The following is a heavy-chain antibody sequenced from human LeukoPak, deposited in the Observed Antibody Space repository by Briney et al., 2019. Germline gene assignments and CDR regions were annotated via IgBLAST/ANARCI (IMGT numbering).Heavy chain of an antibody. J-gene: IGHJ4*02. D-gene: IGHD1-26*01. V-gene: IGHV3-21*01. CDR1: GFTFSNYN. Sequence: PGGSLRLSCAGSGFTFSNYNMNWVRQAPGKGLEWVSSITSSSSYIYYADSVKGRFTISRDNAKNSLYLQMDSLRAEDTAVYYCARPYSGSYGDYWGQGTLVTVSS. CDR3: ARPYSGSYGDY. CDR2: ITSSSSYI.